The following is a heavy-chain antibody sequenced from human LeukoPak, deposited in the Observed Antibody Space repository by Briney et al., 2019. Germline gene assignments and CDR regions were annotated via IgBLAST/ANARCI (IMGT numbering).Heavy chain of an antibody. CDR2: INPNSGGT. CDR1: GYTFTGYY. CDR3: ARGLGGYYYRSFDY. Sequence: ASVKVSCKASGYTFTGYYMHWVRQAPGQGFEWMGRINPNSGGTNYAQKFQGRVTMTRDTSISTAYMEPSRLRSDGTAVYYCARGLGGYYYRSFDYWGQGTPVTVSS. J-gene: IGHJ4*02. D-gene: IGHD3-22*01. V-gene: IGHV1-2*06.